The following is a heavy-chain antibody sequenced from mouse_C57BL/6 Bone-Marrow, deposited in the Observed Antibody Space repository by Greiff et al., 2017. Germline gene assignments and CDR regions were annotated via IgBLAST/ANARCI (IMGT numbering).Heavy chain of an antibody. V-gene: IGHV1-55*01. J-gene: IGHJ2*01. CDR2: IYPGSGST. CDR3: EREGWLLPYFDY. Sequence: QVQLQQPGAELVKPGASVKMSCKASGYTFTSYWITWVKQRPGQGLEWIGDIYPGSGSTNYNEKFKSKATLTVDTASSTAYMQLSSLTSEDSAVYYCEREGWLLPYFDYWGQGTTLTVSS. D-gene: IGHD2-3*01. CDR1: GYTFTSYW.